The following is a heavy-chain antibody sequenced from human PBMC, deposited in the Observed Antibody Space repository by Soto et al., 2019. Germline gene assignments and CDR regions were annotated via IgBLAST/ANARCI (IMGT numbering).Heavy chain of an antibody. CDR1: GFSVSTSGVG. Sequence: QITLKESGPTLVKPTQTLTLTCTFSGFSVSTSGVGVGWIRQPPGKALEWLALIYWNGDTRYSPSLRSRLTVTKDTSKNQVFLTMTNMDPVDTGTYFCARQGLEVVSSRYYFDYWGQGTLVTVSS. J-gene: IGHJ4*02. CDR3: ARQGLEVVSSRYYFDY. D-gene: IGHD6-13*01. V-gene: IGHV2-5*01. CDR2: IYWNGDT.